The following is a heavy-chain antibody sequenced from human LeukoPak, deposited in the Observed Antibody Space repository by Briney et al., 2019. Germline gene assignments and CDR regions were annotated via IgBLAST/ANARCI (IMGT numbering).Heavy chain of an antibody. CDR2: IYHSGST. J-gene: IGHJ3*02. V-gene: IGHV4-4*02. CDR3: ARESSGWYGGYDAFDI. D-gene: IGHD6-19*01. Sequence: SETLSLTCAVSGGSISSSNWWSWVRQPPGKGLEWIGEIYHSGSTNYNPSLKSRVTISVDKSKNQFSLKLSSVTAADTAVYYCARESSGWYGGYDAFDIWGQGTMVTVSS. CDR1: GGSISSSNW.